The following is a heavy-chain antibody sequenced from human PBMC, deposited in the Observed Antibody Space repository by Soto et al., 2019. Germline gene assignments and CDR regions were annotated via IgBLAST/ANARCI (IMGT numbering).Heavy chain of an antibody. D-gene: IGHD2-2*01. V-gene: IGHV1-18*01. CDR3: ARVADIVVAGPGWFDP. Sequence: QVQLVQSGAEVKKPGASVKVSCKASGYTFTSYGISWVRQAPGHGLEWMGWISAYNGNTNYAQKLQGRVTLTTDTSTSTAYMELRSLRSDDTAVYYCARVADIVVAGPGWFDPWGQGTLVTVSS. CDR1: GYTFTSYG. J-gene: IGHJ5*02. CDR2: ISAYNGNT.